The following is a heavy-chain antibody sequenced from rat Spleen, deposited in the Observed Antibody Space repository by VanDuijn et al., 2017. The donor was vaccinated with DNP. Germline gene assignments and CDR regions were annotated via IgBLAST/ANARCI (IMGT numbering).Heavy chain of an antibody. D-gene: IGHD1-4*01. V-gene: IGHV5-31*01. CDR2: ITSSDANP. J-gene: IGHJ4*01. Sequence: EVQLVESGGDLVQPGRSLNLSCVASGFTFNNYWMTWIRQVPGKGLEWVASITSSDANPYYPDSVKGRFTISRDNAKSTLYLQMDSLRSEDTATYYCTTGAGSPWGQGTSVTVSS. CDR3: TTGAGSP. CDR1: GFTFNNYW.